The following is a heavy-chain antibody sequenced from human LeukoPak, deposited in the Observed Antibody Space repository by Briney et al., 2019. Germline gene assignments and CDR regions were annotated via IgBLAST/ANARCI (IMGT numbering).Heavy chain of an antibody. CDR3: ARGGSNWNYRYYFED. D-gene: IGHD1-7*01. Sequence: ASVSVSCKASGYTFTNYGINWVRQAPGQGLEWMGWISSKSGTTNYAPKVQDRVTLTRDTSTSITYMELRSLTSDDTAVYFCARGGSNWNYRYYFEDWGQGTLVTVSS. J-gene: IGHJ4*02. CDR2: ISSKSGTT. CDR1: GYTFTNYG. V-gene: IGHV1-18*04.